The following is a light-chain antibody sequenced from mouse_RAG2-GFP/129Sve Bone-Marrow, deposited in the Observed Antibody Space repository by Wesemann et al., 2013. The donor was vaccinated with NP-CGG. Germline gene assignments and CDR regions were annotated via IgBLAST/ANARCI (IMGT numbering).Light chain of an antibody. CDR3: LQHRYLPFT. V-gene: IGKV11-106*02. Sequence: GERVSLTCQASQGISNNLNWYQQTPGKAPRLLIYDASKLEDGVPSRFSGTGYRTDFNFTISSLEEEDVATYFCLQHRYLPFTFGSGTKLEIK. CDR1: QGISNN. J-gene: IGKJ4*01. CDR2: DAS.